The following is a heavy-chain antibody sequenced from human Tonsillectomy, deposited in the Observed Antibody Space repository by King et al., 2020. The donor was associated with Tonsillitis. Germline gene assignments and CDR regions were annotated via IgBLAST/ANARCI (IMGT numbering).Heavy chain of an antibody. CDR3: ARVSTVFTGYYIDTDDAFYI. J-gene: IGHJ3*02. Sequence: QLVQSGGGLVQPGGSLRLSCAASGFTFSSYWMSWVRQAPGKGLEWVANIKQDGSEKYYVDSVKGRFTISRDNAKNSLYLQMNSLRAEDTAVYYCARVSTVFTGYYIDTDDAFYIWGQGTMVTVSS. CDR2: IKQDGSEK. V-gene: IGHV3-7*01. CDR1: GFTFSSYW. D-gene: IGHD3-9*01.